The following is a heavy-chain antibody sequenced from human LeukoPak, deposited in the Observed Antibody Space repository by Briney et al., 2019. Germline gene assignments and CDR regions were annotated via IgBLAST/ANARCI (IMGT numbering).Heavy chain of an antibody. J-gene: IGHJ4*02. V-gene: IGHV3-30*18. Sequence: GRSLRLSCAAAGFTFSSYGMHWVRLAPGKGLGWVAVISYDGSKKYYADSVKDRFTISRDNSKNTLYLQMNSLRAEDTAVYYCAKESGRYSYGYLDYWGQGTLVTVSS. CDR3: AKESGRYSYGYLDY. D-gene: IGHD5-18*01. CDR1: GFTFSSYG. CDR2: ISYDGSKK.